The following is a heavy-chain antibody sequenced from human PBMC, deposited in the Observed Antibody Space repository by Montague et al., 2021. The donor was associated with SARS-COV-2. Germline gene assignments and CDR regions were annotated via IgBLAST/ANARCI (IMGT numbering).Heavy chain of an antibody. CDR1: GFSLSTSGMC. J-gene: IGHJ4*02. Sequence: PELVKPTQTLTLTCTFSGFSLSTSGMCVSWIRQPPGKALEWLALIDWDDDKYYSTSLKTRLIISKDTSKNQVVLTMTNMDPVDTATYYCARIRDYDILTGSYSGFDYWGQGTLVTVSS. CDR2: IDWDDDK. V-gene: IGHV2-70*01. CDR3: ARIRDYDILTGSYSGFDY. D-gene: IGHD3-9*01.